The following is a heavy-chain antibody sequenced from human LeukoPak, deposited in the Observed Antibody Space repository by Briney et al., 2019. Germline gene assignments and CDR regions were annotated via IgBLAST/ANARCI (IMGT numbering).Heavy chain of an antibody. CDR2: IYYSGST. Sequence: SETLSLTCTVSGGSISSYYWSWIRQPPGNGLEWIGYIYYSGSTNYNPSLKSRVTISVDTSKNQFSLKLSSVTAADTAVYYCARLVGARDYYYYGMDVWGQGTTVTVSS. CDR3: ARLVGARDYYYYGMDV. V-gene: IGHV4-59*08. J-gene: IGHJ6*02. D-gene: IGHD1-26*01. CDR1: GGSISSYY.